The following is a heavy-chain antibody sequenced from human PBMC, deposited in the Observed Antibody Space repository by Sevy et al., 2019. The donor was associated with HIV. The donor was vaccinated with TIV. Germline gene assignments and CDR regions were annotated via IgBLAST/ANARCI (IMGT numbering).Heavy chain of an antibody. V-gene: IGHV3-7*01. Sequence: GGSLRLSCAASGFTFSSYWMSWDRQAPGKGLEWVANIKQDGSEKYYVDSVKGRFTISRDNAKNSLYLQMNSLRAEDTAVYYCARDKGCSGGSCYHDAFDIWGQGTMVTVSS. CDR1: GFTFSSYW. J-gene: IGHJ3*02. D-gene: IGHD2-15*01. CDR3: ARDKGCSGGSCYHDAFDI. CDR2: IKQDGSEK.